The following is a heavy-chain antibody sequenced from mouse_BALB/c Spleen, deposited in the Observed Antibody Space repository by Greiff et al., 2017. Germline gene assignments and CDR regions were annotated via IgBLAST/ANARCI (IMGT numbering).Heavy chain of an antibody. Sequence: QVQLQQPGAELVKPGASVKLSCKASGYTFTSYWMHWVKQRPGQGLEWIGEINPSNGRTNYNEKFKSKATLTVDKSSSTAYMQLSSLTSEDSAVYYCARGGGRGYVDDWGQGTTLTVS. D-gene: IGHD1-1*01. CDR2: INPSNGRT. CDR3: ARGGGRGYVDD. V-gene: IGHV1S81*02. CDR1: GYTFTSYW. J-gene: IGHJ2*01.